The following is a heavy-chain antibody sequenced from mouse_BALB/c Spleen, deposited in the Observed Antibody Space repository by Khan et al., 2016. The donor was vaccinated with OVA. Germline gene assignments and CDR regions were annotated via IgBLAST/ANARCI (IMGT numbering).Heavy chain of an antibody. CDR3: ARSTYYSNGLYAMHS. J-gene: IGHJ4*01. Sequence: DLVKHGASVKQSCKASGYTFTSYWGNWIKQRPGQGLEWVGHIGPGSGNPYYSEIFKGKATLTVDTSSRTVYIQLTSLYSEDSAVSVLARSTYYSNGLYAMHSCCQGTSGTVSS. CDR2: IGPGSGNP. D-gene: IGHD2-5*01. CDR1: GYTFTSYW. V-gene: IGHV1S41*01.